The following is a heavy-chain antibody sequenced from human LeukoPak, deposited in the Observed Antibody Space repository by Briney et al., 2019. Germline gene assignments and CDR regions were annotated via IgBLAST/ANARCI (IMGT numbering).Heavy chain of an antibody. J-gene: IGHJ5*02. CDR3: ARPVPSRLGWFDP. V-gene: IGHV4-39*01. D-gene: IGHD1-1*01. CDR2: IYYSGST. Sequence: SETLSLTCTVSGGSISSSSYYWGWVRQPPGKGLEWIGSIYYSGSTYYNPSLKSRVTISVDTSKNQFSLKLTSVTAADTAVYYCARPVPSRLGWFDPWGQGTLVTVSS. CDR1: GGSISSSSYY.